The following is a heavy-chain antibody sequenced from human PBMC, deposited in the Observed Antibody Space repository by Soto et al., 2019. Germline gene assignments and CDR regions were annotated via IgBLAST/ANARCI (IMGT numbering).Heavy chain of an antibody. CDR1: GGSISSYY. D-gene: IGHD6-19*01. CDR2: IYYSGST. Sequence: SETLSLTCTVSGGSISSYYWSWIRQPPGKGLEWIGYIYYSGSTNYNPSLKSRVTISVDMSKNQFSLKLSSVTAADTSVYYCARPSSCDNYYIYGTDILDQGTTVNVSS. V-gene: IGHV4-59*01. J-gene: IGHJ6*02. CDR3: ARPSSCDNYYIYGTDI.